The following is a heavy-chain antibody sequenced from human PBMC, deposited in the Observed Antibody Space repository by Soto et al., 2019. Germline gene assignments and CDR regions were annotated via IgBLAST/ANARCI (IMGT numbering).Heavy chain of an antibody. Sequence: LRLSCAASGFTFSSYSMNWVRQAPGKGLEWVSSISSSSSYIYYADSVNGAFTISSNNSKNSLYLQMNSLRAEDTAVYYCARAVPHSSGWFLYWGQGTLVTVSS. CDR1: GFTFSSYS. D-gene: IGHD6-19*01. CDR3: ARAVPHSSGWFLY. CDR2: ISSSSSYI. J-gene: IGHJ4*02. V-gene: IGHV3-21*01.